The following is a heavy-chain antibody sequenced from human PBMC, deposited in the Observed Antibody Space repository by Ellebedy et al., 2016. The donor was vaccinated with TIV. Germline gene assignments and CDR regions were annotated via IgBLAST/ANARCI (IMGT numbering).Heavy chain of an antibody. CDR1: GYTFTRYY. V-gene: IGHV1-46*01. Sequence: ASVKVSCXASGYTFTRYYIHWVRQAPGQGLEWMGIIDPSGGGTTYAPKVQGRLTLTRDTSTNTVYMELSSLTSEDTALYYCARYHSSGDDYWGQGTPVTVSS. CDR2: IDPSGGGT. J-gene: IGHJ4*02. CDR3: ARYHSSGDDY. D-gene: IGHD6-19*01.